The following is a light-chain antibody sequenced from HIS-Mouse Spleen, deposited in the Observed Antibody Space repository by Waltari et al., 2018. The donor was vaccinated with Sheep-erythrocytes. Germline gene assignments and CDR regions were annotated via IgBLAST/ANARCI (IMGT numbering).Light chain of an antibody. CDR3: CSYAGSYTFWV. J-gene: IGLJ3*02. V-gene: IGLV3-21*03. CDR1: NIGSKS. Sequence: SYVLTQPPSVSVAPGKTARITCGGNNIGSKSVHWYQRKPGQAPVRVVYDDSDRPSGIPERFSGSNSGNTATLTISGLQAEDEADYYCCSYAGSYTFWVFGGGTKLTVL. CDR2: DDS.